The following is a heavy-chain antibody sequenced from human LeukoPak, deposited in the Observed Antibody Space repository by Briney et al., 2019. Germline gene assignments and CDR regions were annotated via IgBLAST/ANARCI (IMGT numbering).Heavy chain of an antibody. V-gene: IGHV3-74*01. D-gene: IGHD3-10*01. CDR1: VITLSDYW. CDR2: INTDGSIT. Sequence: GGCLRLSCAASVITLSDYWIRWVRQARWKGLVWVSRINTDGSITNYADSVKGRFTISRDNAKNTLYLQMSSLRAEDTAVYYCARDRGPRTGFMVREAYDYWGQGTLVTVSS. CDR3: ARDRGPRTGFMVREAYDY. J-gene: IGHJ4*02.